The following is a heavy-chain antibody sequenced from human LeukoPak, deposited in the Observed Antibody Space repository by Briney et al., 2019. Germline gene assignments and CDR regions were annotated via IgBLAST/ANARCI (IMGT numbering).Heavy chain of an antibody. J-gene: IGHJ5*02. CDR3: ARDGDDILTGYHNWFDP. CDR2: MNPNSGNT. CDR1: GYTFTSYD. D-gene: IGHD3-9*01. V-gene: IGHV1-8*01. Sequence: ASVKVSCKASGYTFTSYDINWVRQATGQGLEWMGWMNPNSGNTGYAQKFQGRVTMTRNTSISTAYMELSSLRSEDTAVYYCARDGDDILTGYHNWFDPSGQGTLVTVSS.